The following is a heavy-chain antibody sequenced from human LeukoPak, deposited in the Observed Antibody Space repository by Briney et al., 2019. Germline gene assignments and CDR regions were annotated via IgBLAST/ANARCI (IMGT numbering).Heavy chain of an antibody. V-gene: IGHV1-18*01. D-gene: IGHD5-24*01. CDR3: ARSDLATITAGPFEY. Sequence: ASVEVSCKASGYTFSTYGITWVRQAPGQGLEWMGWISGHQGNTKYAQNFQGRVTMTTDTSTSTACMDLRSLRSDDTAIYFCARSDLATITAGPFEYWGQGTLVAVSS. J-gene: IGHJ4*02. CDR1: GYTFSTYG. CDR2: ISGHQGNT.